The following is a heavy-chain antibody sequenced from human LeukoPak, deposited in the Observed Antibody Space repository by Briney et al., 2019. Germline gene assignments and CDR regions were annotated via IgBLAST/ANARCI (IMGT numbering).Heavy chain of an antibody. V-gene: IGHV3-21*01. J-gene: IGHJ6*03. D-gene: IGHD1-26*01. CDR2: ITSSSSYI. CDR3: ARDPYSGNYGDYYYYMDV. Sequence: GGSLRLSCAASGFSFSTYNMNWVRQAPGKGLEWVSSITSSSSYIYYADSVKGRFTISGDNAKTSLYLQMNSLRDEDTAVYYCARDPYSGNYGDYYYYMDVWGKGTTVTISS. CDR1: GFSFSTYN.